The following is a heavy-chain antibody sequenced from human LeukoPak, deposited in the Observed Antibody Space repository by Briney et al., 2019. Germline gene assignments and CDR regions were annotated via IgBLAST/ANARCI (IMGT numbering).Heavy chain of an antibody. D-gene: IGHD6-13*01. CDR2: ISYDGSNK. J-gene: IGHJ3*02. V-gene: IGHV3-30-3*01. CDR1: GFTFSSYA. Sequence: GGSLRLSCAASGFTFSSYAMHWVRQAPGKGLEWVAVISYDGSNKYYADSVEGRFTISRDNSKNTLYLQMNSLRAEDTAVYYCATTLGRIAAAADAFDIWGQGTMVTVSS. CDR3: ATTLGRIAAAADAFDI.